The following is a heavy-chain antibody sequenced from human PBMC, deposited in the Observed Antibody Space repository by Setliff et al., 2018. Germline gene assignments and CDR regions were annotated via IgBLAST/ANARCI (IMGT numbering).Heavy chain of an antibody. Sequence: SGPTLVNPSETLTLTCTFSGFSITTSGVGVGWIRQPPGEALEWLAFIYWDDERTYSPSLQHRLTINKDTSKNQVVLTMANVDPVDTATYYCAHFTVGYDISGYLFSWGQGTLVTVSS. CDR3: AHFTVGYDISGYLFS. J-gene: IGHJ5*02. CDR1: GFSITTSGVG. D-gene: IGHD3-22*01. CDR2: IYWDDER. V-gene: IGHV2-5*02.